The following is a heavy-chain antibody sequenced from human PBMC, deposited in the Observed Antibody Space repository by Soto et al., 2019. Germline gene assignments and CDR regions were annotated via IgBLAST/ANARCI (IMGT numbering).Heavy chain of an antibody. CDR3: ARGGTGYIDY. Sequence: PSETLSLTCAVSGGTIISTNWWTWVRQPPGKGLDWIGEIYHSGSTNYNPSLKSRVTISVDKSKNQFSLMLSSVTAADTAVYYCARGGTGYIDYWGQGTLVTVSS. J-gene: IGHJ4*02. CDR1: GGTIISTNW. CDR2: IYHSGST. D-gene: IGHD2-8*02. V-gene: IGHV4-4*02.